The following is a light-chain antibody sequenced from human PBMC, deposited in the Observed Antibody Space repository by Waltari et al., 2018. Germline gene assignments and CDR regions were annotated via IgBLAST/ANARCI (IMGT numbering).Light chain of an antibody. J-gene: IGLJ3*02. V-gene: IGLV2-23*02. CDR3: CSYSTGGSWM. Sequence: QSALTQPVSVSGSPGQSVTISCTGTSNNVGDYNLVSLFQHHPDQPPKLLIFYVSKRPSGVSNRLSGSKSGNPASLTISGLQTEDEADYYCCSYSTGGSWMFGGGTKLTVL. CDR2: YVS. CDR1: SNNVGDYNL.